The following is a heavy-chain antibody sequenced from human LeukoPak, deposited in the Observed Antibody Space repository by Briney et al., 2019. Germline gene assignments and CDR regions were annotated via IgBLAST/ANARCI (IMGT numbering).Heavy chain of an antibody. J-gene: IGHJ6*02. Sequence: GASVKVSCKASGYTFTSYGISWVRQAPGQGLEWMGWISAYNGNTNYAQKLQGRVTMTTDTSTSTAYMELRRLRSDDTAVYYWARQCSAVPGLLFTSLLRSDGMDVWAKGPRSPSP. CDR3: ARQCSAVPGLLFTSLLRSDGMDV. CDR1: GYTFTSYG. V-gene: IGHV1-18*01. D-gene: IGHD1-26*01. CDR2: ISAYNGNT.